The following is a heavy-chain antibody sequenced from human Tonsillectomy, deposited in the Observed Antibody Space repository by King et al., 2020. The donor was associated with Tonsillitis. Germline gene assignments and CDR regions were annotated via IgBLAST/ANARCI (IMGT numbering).Heavy chain of an antibody. Sequence: VQLVESGGGLVQPGGSLRLSCAASGFTFSSYSMHWVRQAPGKGLEWVSYISNSSSTIYYADSVKGRFTISRDNAKNSLYLQMNSLRAEDTAVYYCAREKELDAVWLDPAPDYYYGMDVGGQGTTVTVSS. CDR3: AREKELDAVWLDPAPDYYYGMDV. CDR2: ISNSSSTI. J-gene: IGHJ6*02. V-gene: IGHV3-48*04. D-gene: IGHD2-21*01. CDR1: GFTFSSYS.